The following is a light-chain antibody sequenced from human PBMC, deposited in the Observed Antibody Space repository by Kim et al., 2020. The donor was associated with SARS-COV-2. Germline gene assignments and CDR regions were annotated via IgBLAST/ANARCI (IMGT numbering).Light chain of an antibody. Sequence: SYELTQPPSVSVSPGQTAIITCSGDKLGNKYVYWYQKKPGQSPLPVIYQDTKRPSGIPERFSGFTSGNTATLTISGNKAMEEADYYCQTWGSTTVVFGGG. CDR1: KLGNKY. CDR2: QDT. V-gene: IGLV3-1*01. J-gene: IGLJ2*01. CDR3: QTWGSTTVV.